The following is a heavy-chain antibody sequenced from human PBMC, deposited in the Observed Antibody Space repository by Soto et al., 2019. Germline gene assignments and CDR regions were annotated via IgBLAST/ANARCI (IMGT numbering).Heavy chain of an antibody. Sequence: VQLVESGGGLVKPGGSLRLSCAASGFTFSGYNMSWIRQAPGKGLEWVSYITSSGSNTFDAESVKGRFTISRDHTMIVLYLKMNSLSAEDTAVYYCTRRGTISSAHHFEHWGQVTLVMVSS. CDR3: TRRGTISSAHHFEH. J-gene: IGHJ4*02. V-gene: IGHV3-11*01. D-gene: IGHD6-6*01. CDR2: ITSSGSNT. CDR1: GFTFSGYN.